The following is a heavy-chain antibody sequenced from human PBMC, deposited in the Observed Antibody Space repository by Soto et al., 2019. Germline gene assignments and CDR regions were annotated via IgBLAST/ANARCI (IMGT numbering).Heavy chain of an antibody. CDR1: GGSISSSNW. D-gene: IGHD5-12*01. V-gene: IGHV4-4*02. Sequence: QVQLQESGPGLVKPSGTLSLTCAVSGGSISSSNWWSWVRQPPGKGLEWIGEIYHSGSTNYNPSLKSRVTISFAKSKNQVSLKLSSVTAADTAVYYCARGGGYDFFDYWGQGTLVTVSS. CDR3: ARGGGYDFFDY. CDR2: IYHSGST. J-gene: IGHJ4*02.